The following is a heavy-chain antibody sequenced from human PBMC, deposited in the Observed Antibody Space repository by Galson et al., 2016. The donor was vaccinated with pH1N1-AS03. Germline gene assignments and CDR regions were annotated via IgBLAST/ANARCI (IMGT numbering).Heavy chain of an antibody. J-gene: IGHJ4*02. Sequence: SVKVSCKASGGSFGNYAISWVRQAPGQGLEWMGGIIPVLDRANYPQKFQGRVTITADKSPATVYMELKGLRFEDTAIYYCAPMGFGKLVGDYCGQGTLVTVSS. CDR1: GGSFGNYA. CDR3: APMGFGKLVGDY. V-gene: IGHV1-69*10. CDR2: IIPVLDRA. D-gene: IGHD1-26*01.